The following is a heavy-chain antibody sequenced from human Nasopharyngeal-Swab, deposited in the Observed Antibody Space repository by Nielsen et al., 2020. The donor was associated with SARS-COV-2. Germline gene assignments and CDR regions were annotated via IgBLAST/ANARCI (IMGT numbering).Heavy chain of an antibody. D-gene: IGHD5-18*01. CDR1: GGSISSYY. CDR3: ARLYSYGPGGNYWYFDL. Sequence: SETLSLTCTVSGGSISSYYWSWIRQPPGKGLEWIGYIYYSGSTNYNPSLKSRVTISVDTSKNQFSLKLSSVTAADTAVYYCARLYSYGPGGNYWYFDLWGRGTLVTVSS. CDR2: IYYSGST. J-gene: IGHJ2*01. V-gene: IGHV4-59*08.